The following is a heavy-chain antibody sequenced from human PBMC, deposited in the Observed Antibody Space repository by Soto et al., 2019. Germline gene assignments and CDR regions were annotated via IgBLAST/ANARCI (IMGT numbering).Heavy chain of an antibody. D-gene: IGHD1-26*01. J-gene: IGHJ5*02. Sequence: SETLSLTCVVSGGTITPYPWSWIRQFTGKGLERIAYTANTGNTNYNPSLKRRVTISMDTFKNQLYLKLTSMTAAAPAVYYCARDMRAGFTHYFVPLGPGALVTVSS. CDR2: TANTGNT. CDR1: GGTITPYP. CDR3: ARDMRAGFTHYFVP. V-gene: IGHV4-59*01.